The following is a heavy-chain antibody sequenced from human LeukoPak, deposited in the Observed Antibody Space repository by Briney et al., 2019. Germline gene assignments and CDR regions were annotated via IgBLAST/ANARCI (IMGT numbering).Heavy chain of an antibody. CDR3: ATVNDYGDCV. CDR1: GGSMTNYS. D-gene: IGHD4-17*01. Sequence: SETLSLTCTVSGGSMTNYSWSWIRQPPGKGLEWIGYIYHSGSTYYNPSLKSRVTISVDRSKNQFSLKLSSATAADTAVYYCATVNDYGDCVWGQGTLVTVSS. CDR2: IYHSGST. V-gene: IGHV4-30-2*01. J-gene: IGHJ4*02.